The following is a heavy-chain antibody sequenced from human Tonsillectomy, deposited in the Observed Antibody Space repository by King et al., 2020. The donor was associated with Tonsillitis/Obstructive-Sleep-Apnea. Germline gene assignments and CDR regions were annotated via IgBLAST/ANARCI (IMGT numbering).Heavy chain of an antibody. D-gene: IGHD3-10*01. V-gene: IGHV3-23*04. CDR1: GFTFSTYA. CDR2: ISGIGATT. CDR3: AKISSWEFLRYLDY. Sequence: VQLVESGGLLLQPGGSLRLSCAASGFTFSTYAMSWVRQAPGKGLEWVSRISGIGATTYYADSVKGRFTISRDNSKNTLYLQMNTLRAEDTAIYYCAKISSWEFLRYLDYWGQGTLVTVYS. J-gene: IGHJ4*02.